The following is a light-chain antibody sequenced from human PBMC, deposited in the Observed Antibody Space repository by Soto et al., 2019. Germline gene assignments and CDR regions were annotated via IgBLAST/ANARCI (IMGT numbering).Light chain of an antibody. J-gene: IGLJ1*01. CDR1: SSDVGGYNY. CDR2: DVS. Sequence: QSALTQPASVSGSPGQSITISCTGTSSDVGGYNYVSWYQQHPGKAPKLMIYDVSNRPSGVSNRFSGSKSGNTASLTISGRQAADEADYYCSSSTRSSTPLYVFGTGTKLTVL. V-gene: IGLV2-14*01. CDR3: SSSTRSSTPLYV.